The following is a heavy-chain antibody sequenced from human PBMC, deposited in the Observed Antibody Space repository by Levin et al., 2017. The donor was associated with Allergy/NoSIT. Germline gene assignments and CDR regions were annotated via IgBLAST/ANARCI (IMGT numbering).Heavy chain of an antibody. D-gene: IGHD2-21*01. CDR2: ISSSSNYI. Sequence: GGSLRLSCAASGFMFSSYNMNWVRQAPGKGLEWVSSISSSSNYIHYADSVKGRFTISRDNAKDSLYLQLNSLRAEDTAVYHWASGGWGSTFGIWGPGTMVTVSS. CDR3: ASGGWGSTFGI. CDR1: GFMFSSYN. J-gene: IGHJ3*02. V-gene: IGHV3-21*01.